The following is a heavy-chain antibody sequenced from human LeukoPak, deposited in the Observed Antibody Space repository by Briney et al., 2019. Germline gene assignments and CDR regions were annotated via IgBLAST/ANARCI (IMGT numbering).Heavy chain of an antibody. D-gene: IGHD4-17*01. J-gene: IGHJ4*02. CDR2: IKQDGSEK. V-gene: IGHV3-7*01. CDR1: GFIFSSFW. CDR3: ARGSRLRPLDY. Sequence: GGSLRLSCAASGFIFSSFWMTWVRQAPGKGLEWVANIKQDGSEKYYVDSVKGRFTISRDNAKNSLYLQMNSLRAEDTAVYYCARGSRLRPLDYWGQGTLVTVSS.